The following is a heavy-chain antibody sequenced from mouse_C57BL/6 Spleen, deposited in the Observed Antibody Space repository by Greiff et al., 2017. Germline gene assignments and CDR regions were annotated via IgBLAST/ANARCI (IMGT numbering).Heavy chain of an antibody. V-gene: IGHV3-6*01. D-gene: IGHD1-1*01. CDR3: AREGDYYGSREDWYFDV. J-gene: IGHJ1*03. CDR1: GYSITSGYY. Sequence: EVKLMESGPGLVKPSQSLSLTCSVTGYSITSGYYWNWIRQFPGNKLEWMGYISYDGSNNYNPSLKNRISITRDTSKNQFFLKLNSVTTEDTATYYCAREGDYYGSREDWYFDVWGTGTTVTVSS. CDR2: ISYDGSN.